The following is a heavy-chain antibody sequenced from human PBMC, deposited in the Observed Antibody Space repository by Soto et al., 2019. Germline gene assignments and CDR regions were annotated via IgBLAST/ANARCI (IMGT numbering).Heavy chain of an antibody. CDR3: ASAPVDCTNGVCFTVDY. V-gene: IGHV3-23*01. J-gene: IGHJ4*02. CDR2: ISGSGGST. CDR1: GFTFSSYA. Sequence: GGSLILSCAASGFTFSSYAMSWVRQAPGKGLEWVSAISGSGGSTYYADSVKGRFTISRDNSKNTLYLQMNSLRAEDTAVYYCASAPVDCTNGVCFTVDYWGQGT. D-gene: IGHD2-8*01.